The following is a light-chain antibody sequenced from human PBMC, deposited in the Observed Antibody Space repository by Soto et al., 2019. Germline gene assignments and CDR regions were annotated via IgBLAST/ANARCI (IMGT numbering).Light chain of an antibody. J-gene: IGKJ4*01. V-gene: IGKV1-39*01. CDR1: QSISSY. CDR3: QQSYSTPLT. Sequence: DIQMDQAPSSLSASVGDRVTITCRASQSISSYLNWYQQKPGKAPKHLIYAASSLQSGVPSRFSGSGSGTDFTLTISSLQPEDFATYYCQQSYSTPLTFGGGTKVDIK. CDR2: AAS.